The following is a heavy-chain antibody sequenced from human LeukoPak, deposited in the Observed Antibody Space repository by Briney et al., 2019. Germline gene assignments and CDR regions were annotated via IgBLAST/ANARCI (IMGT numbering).Heavy chain of an antibody. D-gene: IGHD3-10*01. CDR1: GGSFSGDY. Sequence: PSETLSLTCAVYGGSFSGDYWSWIRQPPGKGLEWIGEINHSGSTNYNPSLKSRVTISVDTSKNQFSLKLSSVTAADTAVYYCARGWFGYYNWFDPWGQGTLVTVSS. CDR2: INHSGST. J-gene: IGHJ5*02. V-gene: IGHV4-34*01. CDR3: ARGWFGYYNWFDP.